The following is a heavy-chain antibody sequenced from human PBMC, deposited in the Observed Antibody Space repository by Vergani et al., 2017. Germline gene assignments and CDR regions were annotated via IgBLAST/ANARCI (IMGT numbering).Heavy chain of an antibody. CDR3: ARDEDGDYFLDY. J-gene: IGHJ4*02. V-gene: IGHV3-21*01. D-gene: IGHD4-17*01. Sequence: EVQLVESGGGLVKPGGSLRLSCAASGFTFSSYSMNWVRQAPGKGLEWVSSISSSSSYIYYADSVKGRFTISRDNAKNSLYLQMNSLRAEDTAVYYCARDEDGDYFLDYWGQGTLVTVSS. CDR1: GFTFSSYS. CDR2: ISSSSSYI.